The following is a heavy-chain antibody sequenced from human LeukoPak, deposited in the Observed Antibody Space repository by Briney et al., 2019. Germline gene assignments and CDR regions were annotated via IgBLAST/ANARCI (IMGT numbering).Heavy chain of an antibody. D-gene: IGHD3-10*01. V-gene: IGHV3-30*02. Sequence: GGSLRLSCAASGFTFSSYGMHWVRQAPGKGLEWVAFIRYDGSNKYYADSVKGRFTISRDNAKNSLYLQMNSLRAEDTAVYYCARESSGSYYGNPQDYWGQGTLVTVSS. J-gene: IGHJ4*02. CDR1: GFTFSSYG. CDR2: IRYDGSNK. CDR3: ARESSGSYYGNPQDY.